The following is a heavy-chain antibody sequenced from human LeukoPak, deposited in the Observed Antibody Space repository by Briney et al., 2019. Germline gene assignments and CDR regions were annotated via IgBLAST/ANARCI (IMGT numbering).Heavy chain of an antibody. CDR1: GFTVSSYA. CDR2: ISTSGGST. J-gene: IGHJ4*02. Sequence: GGSLRLSCAASGFTVSSYAMNWVRQAPGKGLEWVATISTSGGSTYYADFVKGRFTISRDNSKNTLYLQMNSMRAEDTAVYYCAKNGHGSGSYYPRTKYYFDYWGQGTLVTVSS. D-gene: IGHD3-10*01. V-gene: IGHV3-23*01. CDR3: AKNGHGSGSYYPRTKYYFDY.